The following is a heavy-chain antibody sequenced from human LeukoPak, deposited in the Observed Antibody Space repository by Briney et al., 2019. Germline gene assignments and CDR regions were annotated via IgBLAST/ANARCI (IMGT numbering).Heavy chain of an antibody. CDR2: IIPNSGGT. CDR1: GYTFTGYY. D-gene: IGHD1-1*01. V-gene: IGHV1-2*02. CDR3: ARAGKELERRRYGWFDP. Sequence: GASVKVSCKASGYTFTGYYMHWVRQAPGQGLEWMGWIIPNSGGTSYAQKFQGRVTMTTDTSTSTAYMELRSLRSDDTAVYYCARAGKELERRRYGWFDPWGQGTLVTVSS. J-gene: IGHJ5*02.